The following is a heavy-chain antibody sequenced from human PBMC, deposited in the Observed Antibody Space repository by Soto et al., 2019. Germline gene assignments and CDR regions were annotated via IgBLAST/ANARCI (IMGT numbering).Heavy chain of an antibody. V-gene: IGHV4-59*01. CDR1: GGSISSYY. D-gene: IGHD5-18*01. J-gene: IGHJ4*02. Sequence: SETLSLTCTVSGGSISSYYWSWIRQPPGKGLEWIGYIYYSGSTNYNPSLKSRVTMSVDTSKNQFSLKLSSVTAADTAVYYCASSGVYSYGLSPYYFDYWGQGTLVTVSS. CDR3: ASSGVYSYGLSPYYFDY. CDR2: IYYSGST.